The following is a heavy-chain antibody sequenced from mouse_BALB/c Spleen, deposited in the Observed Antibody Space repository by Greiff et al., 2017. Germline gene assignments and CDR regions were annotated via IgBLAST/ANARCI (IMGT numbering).Heavy chain of an antibody. Sequence: EVQVVESGPSLVKPSQTLSLTCSVTGDSITSGYWNWIRKFPGNKLEYMGYISYSGSTYYNPSLKSRISITRDTSKNQYYLQLNSVTTEDTATYYCARCGIYYDPLFAYWGQGTLVTVSA. CDR2: ISYSGST. V-gene: IGHV3-8*02. D-gene: IGHD2-4*01. CDR1: GDSITSGY. J-gene: IGHJ3*01. CDR3: ARCGIYYDPLFAY.